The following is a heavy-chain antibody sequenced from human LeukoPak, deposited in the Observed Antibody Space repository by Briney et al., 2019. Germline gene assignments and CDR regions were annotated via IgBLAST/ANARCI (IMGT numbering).Heavy chain of an antibody. V-gene: IGHV3-30*03. CDR2: ISYDGSNK. Sequence: GRSLRLSCAASGFTFSSYGMHWVRQAPGKGLEWVAVISYDGSNKYYADSVKGRFTISRDNSKNTLYLQMNSLRAEDTAVYYCARCGIHGYNYGHDAFDIWGQGTMVTVSS. CDR1: GFTFSSYG. D-gene: IGHD5-18*01. CDR3: ARCGIHGYNYGHDAFDI. J-gene: IGHJ3*02.